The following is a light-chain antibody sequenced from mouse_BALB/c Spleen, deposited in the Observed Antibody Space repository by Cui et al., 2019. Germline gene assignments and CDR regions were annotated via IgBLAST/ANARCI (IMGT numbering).Light chain of an antibody. J-gene: IGKJ2*01. Sequence: DIVMTQSHKFMSTSVGDRVSITCKASQDVGTAVAWYQQKPGQSPKLLIYWASTRHTGVPVRFTGSGSGTDFTLTISNVQSEDLADYFCQQYSSYPTFGGGTKLEIK. CDR2: WAS. CDR1: QDVGTA. CDR3: QQYSSYPT. V-gene: IGKV6-23*01.